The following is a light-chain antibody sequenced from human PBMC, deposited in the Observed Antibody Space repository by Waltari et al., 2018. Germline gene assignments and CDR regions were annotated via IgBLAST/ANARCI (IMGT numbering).Light chain of an antibody. J-gene: IGKJ2*01. CDR3: QQYDTYPFT. V-gene: IGKV1-5*03. Sequence: DIQMTQSPSALSASVGDTVTITCRASQSVSILLAWYQHKPGKPPKLLIYRGSSLESGAPSRFSGSGSGTDFTLTISSLQPDDFATYYCQQYDTYPFTFGQGPKLGI. CDR1: QSVSIL. CDR2: RGS.